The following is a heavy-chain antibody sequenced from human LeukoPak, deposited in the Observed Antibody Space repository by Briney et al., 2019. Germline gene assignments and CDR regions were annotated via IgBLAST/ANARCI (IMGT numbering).Heavy chain of an antibody. CDR3: AKEYSGYDRELDY. D-gene: IGHD5-12*01. V-gene: IGHV3-30*18. Sequence: GGSLRLSCAASGFTFSSYGMHWVCQAPGKGLEWVAVISYDGSNKDYADSVKGRFTISRDNSKNTLYLQMNSLRAEDTAVYYCAKEYSGYDRELDYWGQGTLVTVSS. CDR2: ISYDGSNK. CDR1: GFTFSSYG. J-gene: IGHJ4*02.